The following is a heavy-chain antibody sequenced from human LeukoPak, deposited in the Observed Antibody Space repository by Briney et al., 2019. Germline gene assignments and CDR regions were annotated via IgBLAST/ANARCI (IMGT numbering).Heavy chain of an antibody. CDR3: ATTVRGVISWFDP. D-gene: IGHD3-10*01. CDR1: GGSISSGGYY. Sequence: SETLSLTCTVSGGSISSGGYYWSWIRQHPGKGLEWIGYIYCSGSTYYNPSLKSRVTISVDTSKNQFSLKLSSVTAADTAVYYCATTVRGVISWFDPWGQGTLVTVSS. J-gene: IGHJ5*02. CDR2: IYCSGST. V-gene: IGHV4-31*03.